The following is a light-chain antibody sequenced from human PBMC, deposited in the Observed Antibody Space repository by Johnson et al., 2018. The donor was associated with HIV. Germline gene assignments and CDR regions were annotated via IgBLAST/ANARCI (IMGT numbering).Light chain of an antibody. J-gene: IGLJ1*01. Sequence: QSVLTQPPSVYAAPGQQVTISCSGSSSNIGNNYVSWYQQLPGTAPKLLIYENNKRPSGIPDRFSASKSGTSATLVITGLQTGDEADYYCGAWDSSLSAHFVFDTGTKVTVL. CDR2: ENN. CDR1: SSNIGNNY. V-gene: IGLV1-51*02. CDR3: GAWDSSLSAHFV.